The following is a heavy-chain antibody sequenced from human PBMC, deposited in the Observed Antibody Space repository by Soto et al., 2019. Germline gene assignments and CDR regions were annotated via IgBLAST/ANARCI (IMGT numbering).Heavy chain of an antibody. CDR1: GFSLSTSGMC. CDR2: IDWDDDK. J-gene: IGHJ6*02. V-gene: IGHV2-70*01. CDR3: ARILGLYSGGGYGLDGMAV. D-gene: IGHD6-19*01. Sequence: SGPTLVNPTQTLTLTCTFSGFSLSTSGMCVSWIRQPPGKALEWLALIDWDDDKYYSTSLKTRLTISKDTSKNQVVLTMTNMDPVDTATYYCARILGLYSGGGYGLDGMAVWGQGTTVTVSS.